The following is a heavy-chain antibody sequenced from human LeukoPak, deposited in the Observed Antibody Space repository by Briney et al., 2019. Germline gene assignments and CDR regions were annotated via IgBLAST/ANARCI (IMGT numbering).Heavy chain of an antibody. CDR3: AKDTYYYGMDV. CDR2: IHYSGRAT. V-gene: IGHV3-23*01. J-gene: IGHJ6*02. CDR1: GFIFKDYA. Sequence: PGGSLRLSCAASGFIFKDYAMNWVRQAPGKGLQWVSSIHYSGRATYYADSVKGRFTISRDNSKNTLYLQMNSLRAEDTAVYYCAKDTYYYGMDVWGQGTTVTVSS.